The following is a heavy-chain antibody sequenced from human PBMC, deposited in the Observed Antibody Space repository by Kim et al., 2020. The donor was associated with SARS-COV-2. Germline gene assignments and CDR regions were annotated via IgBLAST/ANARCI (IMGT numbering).Heavy chain of an antibody. Sequence: GGSLRLSCAASGFTFSSYSMNWVRQAPGKGLEWVSSISSSSSYIYYADSVKGRFTISRDNAKNSLYLQMNSLRAEDTAVYYCARGRVGATTSYYFDYWGQGTLVTVSS. J-gene: IGHJ4*02. V-gene: IGHV3-21*01. D-gene: IGHD1-26*01. CDR2: ISSSSSYI. CDR3: ARGRVGATTSYYFDY. CDR1: GFTFSSYS.